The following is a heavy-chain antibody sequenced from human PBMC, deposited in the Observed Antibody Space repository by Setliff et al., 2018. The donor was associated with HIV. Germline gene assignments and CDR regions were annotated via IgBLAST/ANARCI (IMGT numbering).Heavy chain of an antibody. CDR2: IWYDGSNK. D-gene: IGHD2-2*01. Sequence: HPGGSLRLSCAASGFSFSSYGMHWVRQAPGKGLEWVAVIWYDGSNKSYGDSVKGRFTISRDNSKNTLYLQMNSLRAEDTAVYYCAKGIYQLPPSGHYMDVWGKGTTVTVSS. CDR1: GFSFSSYG. CDR3: AKGIYQLPPSGHYMDV. V-gene: IGHV3-33*06. J-gene: IGHJ6*03.